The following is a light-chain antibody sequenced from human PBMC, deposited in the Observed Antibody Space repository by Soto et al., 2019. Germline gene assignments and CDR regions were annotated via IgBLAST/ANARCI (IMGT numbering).Light chain of an antibody. V-gene: IGLV1-44*01. Sequence: QSVLTHPRSASSTPGQRVSISCSGSSSNIGSHTVNWYHQLPGTAPKLLIYSNDQRPSGVPGRFSGSKSGTSASLAISGLHSEDEGEYHCATWEDSLNATVFGGGTKVTVL. J-gene: IGLJ2*01. CDR2: SND. CDR3: ATWEDSLNATV. CDR1: SSNIGSHT.